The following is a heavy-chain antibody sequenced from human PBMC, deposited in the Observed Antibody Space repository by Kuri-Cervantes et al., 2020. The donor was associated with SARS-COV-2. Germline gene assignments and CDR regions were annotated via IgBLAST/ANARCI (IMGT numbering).Heavy chain of an antibody. J-gene: IGHJ3*02. CDR1: GGTFSSYA. D-gene: IGHD3-22*01. CDR3: ATTVWDYDGPVAFDI. CDR2: IIPILGIA. Sequence: SVKVSCKASGGTFSSYAISWVRQAPGQGLEWMGGIIPILGIANYAQKFQGRVMITADKSTSTPYMELSSLRSEDTAVYYCATTVWDYDGPVAFDIWGQGTMVTVSS. V-gene: IGHV1-69*10.